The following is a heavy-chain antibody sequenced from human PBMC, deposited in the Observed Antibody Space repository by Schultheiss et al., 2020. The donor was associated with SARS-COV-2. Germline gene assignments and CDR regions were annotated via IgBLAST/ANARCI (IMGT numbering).Heavy chain of an antibody. V-gene: IGHV7-4-1*01. CDR1: GYTFTSCA. CDR2: INTNTGNP. CDR3: ARDKAGGSYFVSP. J-gene: IGHJ5*02. D-gene: IGHD1-26*01. Sequence: ASVKVSCKASGYTFTSCALNWVRLAPGQGLEWMGWINTNTGNPTYAQGFTGRFVFSLDTSVSSASLQICSLKAEDTAVYYCARDKAGGSYFVSPWGQGTLVTVSS.